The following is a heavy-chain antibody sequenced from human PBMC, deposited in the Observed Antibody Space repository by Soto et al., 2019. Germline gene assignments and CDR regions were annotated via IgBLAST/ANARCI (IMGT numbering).Heavy chain of an antibody. J-gene: IGHJ6*02. CDR3: ARGTTVVKYGMDV. D-gene: IGHD4-17*01. Sequence: QVQLQESGPGLVKPSQTLSLTCTVSGGSISSGGYYWSWIRQHPGKGLEWIGYIYYSGSTYYNPSLKIRVTISVDTSKNQFSLKLSSVTAADTAVYYCARGTTVVKYGMDVWGQGTTVTVSS. CDR1: GGSISSGGYY. V-gene: IGHV4-31*03. CDR2: IYYSGST.